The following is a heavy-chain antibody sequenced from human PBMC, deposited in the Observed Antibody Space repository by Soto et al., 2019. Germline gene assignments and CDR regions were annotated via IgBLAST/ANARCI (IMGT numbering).Heavy chain of an antibody. V-gene: IGHV4-30-4*01. CDR2: IYYSGAT. CDR1: GGSIGAGDYY. CDR3: ARAHSAFDPEGNYYFDL. Sequence: QVLLQESGPGPVKPSETLSLTCTVSGGSIGAGDYYWSWIRQSPGKGLEWIGYIYYSGATYYNPSLRGRLTMSVDRSKNQFSQELRSVTATDTAVYYCARAHSAFDPEGNYYFDLWGQGTLVTVSS. J-gene: IGHJ4*02. D-gene: IGHD5-12*01.